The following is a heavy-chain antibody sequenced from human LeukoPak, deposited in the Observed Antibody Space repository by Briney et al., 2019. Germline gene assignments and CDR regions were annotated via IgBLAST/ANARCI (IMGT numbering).Heavy chain of an antibody. D-gene: IGHD3-10*01. CDR2: IYYSGST. CDR3: AGESKEVRGVGFDP. Sequence: PSETLSLTCTVSGGSISSYYWSWIRQPPGKGLEWIGYIYYSGSTNYNPSLKSRVTISVDTSKNQFSLKLSSVTAADTAVYYCAGESKEVRGVGFDPWGQGTLVTVSS. V-gene: IGHV4-59*01. CDR1: GGSISSYY. J-gene: IGHJ5*02.